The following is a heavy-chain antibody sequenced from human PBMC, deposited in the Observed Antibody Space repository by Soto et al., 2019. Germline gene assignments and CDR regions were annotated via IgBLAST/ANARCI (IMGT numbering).Heavy chain of an antibody. CDR3: TRALYGDYGLDY. V-gene: IGHV1-3*01. Sequence: QVQLVQSGAEVKKPGASVKVSCKASGYTFTSYAMHWVRQAPGQRLEWMGGINAGNGNTKYSQKFQGRVTITRDTSASTAYMELRNLRAADTDVYYCTRALYGDYGLDYWGQGTLVTVSS. D-gene: IGHD4-17*01. CDR1: GYTFTSYA. J-gene: IGHJ4*02. CDR2: INAGNGNT.